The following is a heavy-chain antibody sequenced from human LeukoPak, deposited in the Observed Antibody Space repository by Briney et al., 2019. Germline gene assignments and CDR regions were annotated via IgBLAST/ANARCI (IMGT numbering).Heavy chain of an antibody. V-gene: IGHV3-48*02. D-gene: IGHD6-13*01. CDR1: GFTVNSYN. Sequence: PGGSLRLSCSASGFTVNSYNMNWVRQAPGQGLEWVSCISSSGTKYYADSVKGRFTTSRDNGKSSLFLEMNSLRDEDTAVYYCARGPSSSSWSRFDPWGQGTLVTVSS. J-gene: IGHJ5*02. CDR3: ARGPSSSSWSRFDP. CDR2: ISSSGTK.